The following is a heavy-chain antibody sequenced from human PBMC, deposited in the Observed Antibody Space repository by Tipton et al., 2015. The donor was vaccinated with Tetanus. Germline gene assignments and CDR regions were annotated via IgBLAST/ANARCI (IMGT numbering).Heavy chain of an antibody. CDR2: IYSGGAT. V-gene: IGHV3-53*01. J-gene: IGHJ4*02. CDR1: GFSVSDKY. Sequence: QLVQSGGGSMQPGGSLRLSCAASGFSVSDKYMNWVRQAPGKGLEWVSVIYSGGATYYADSVKGRFTISRDNAKNTLYLQLDSLRAEDTAVYYCARGGSVVTAIPVGWGQGTLVTVSS. CDR3: ARGGSVVTAIPVG. D-gene: IGHD2-21*02.